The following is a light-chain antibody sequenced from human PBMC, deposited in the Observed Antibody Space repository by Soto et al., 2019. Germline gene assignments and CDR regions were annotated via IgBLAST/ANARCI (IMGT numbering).Light chain of an antibody. J-gene: IGKJ4*01. CDR2: GAS. Sequence: EIVLTQSPGTLSLSPGERVTLSCRASQSVSSNYLAWYQQKPGQAPRRLIYGASSRATGVPDRFSGSGSGTDFTLTISRLEPEDVAVYYCQQYGSSPLTFGGGTKVEIK. CDR3: QQYGSSPLT. V-gene: IGKV3-20*01. CDR1: QSVSSNY.